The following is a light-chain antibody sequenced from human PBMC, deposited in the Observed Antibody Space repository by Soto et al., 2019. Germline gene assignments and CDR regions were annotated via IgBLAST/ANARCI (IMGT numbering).Light chain of an antibody. CDR1: QTVTGSY. CDR2: GAS. J-gene: IGKJ4*01. Sequence: EIVLTQSPGTLSLSPGERATFSCRASQTVTGSYLAWYQQKPGQAPRLLIFGASSRATAIPDRFSGSGSGTDFTLTISRLEPEDFAVYYCQQYADSVTFGGGTKVEIK. V-gene: IGKV3-20*01. CDR3: QQYADSVT.